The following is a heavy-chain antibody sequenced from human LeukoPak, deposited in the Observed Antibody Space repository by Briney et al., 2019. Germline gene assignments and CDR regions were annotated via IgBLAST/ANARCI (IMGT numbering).Heavy chain of an antibody. CDR3: AKGSNYAYEY. CDR2: IYRGGST. Sequence: GGSLRLSCAASGFTVSSSYMCWVRQAPGKGLEWVSLIYRGGSTYYAVSVKGRFTISTDNYKNTLYLQMNSMSHEDTAVYYCAKGSNYAYEYWGQGTLVTVSS. J-gene: IGHJ4*01. D-gene: IGHD3-16*01. V-gene: IGHV3-53*01. CDR1: GFTVSSSY.